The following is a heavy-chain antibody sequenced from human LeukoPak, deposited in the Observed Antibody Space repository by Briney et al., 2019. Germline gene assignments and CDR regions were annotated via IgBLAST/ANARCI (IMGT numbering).Heavy chain of an antibody. CDR1: GGSFSGYY. J-gene: IGHJ3*02. CDR2: INHGGST. CDR3: ASPNSSSYAFDI. V-gene: IGHV4-34*01. Sequence: SETLSLTCAVYGGSFSGYYWSWIRQPPGKGLEWIGEINHGGSTNYNPSLKSRVTISVDTSKNQFSLKLSSVTAADTAVYYCASPNSSSYAFDIWGQGTMVTVSS. D-gene: IGHD6-13*01.